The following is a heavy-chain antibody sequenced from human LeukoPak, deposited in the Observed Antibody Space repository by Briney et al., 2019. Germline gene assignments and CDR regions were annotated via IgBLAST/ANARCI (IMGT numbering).Heavy chain of an antibody. D-gene: IGHD3-9*01. J-gene: IGHJ6*02. CDR2: ISSSSSYT. V-gene: IGHV3-11*05. CDR1: GFTFSDYY. Sequence: GGSLRLSCAASGFTFSDYYMSWIRQAPGKGLEWASYISSSSSYTNYADSVKGRFTISRDNAKNSLYLQMNSLRAEDTAVYYCARVDYDILTGYYMPQGYYYGMDVWGQGTTVTVSS. CDR3: ARVDYDILTGYYMPQGYYYGMDV.